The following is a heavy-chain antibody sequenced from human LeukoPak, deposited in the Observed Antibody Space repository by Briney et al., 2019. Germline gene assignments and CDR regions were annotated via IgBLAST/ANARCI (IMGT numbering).Heavy chain of an antibody. D-gene: IGHD3-10*01. CDR1: GYTFTSYY. J-gene: IGHJ4*02. Sequence: ASVKVSCKASGYTFTSYYMHWVRQAPGQGLEWMGIINPSGGSTSYAQKFQGRVTMTRDTSTSTVYMELSSLRSEDTAVYYCASLGNYYGSGSKYYFDYWGQGTLVTVSS. CDR3: ASLGNYYGSGSKYYFDY. CDR2: INPSGGST. V-gene: IGHV1-46*01.